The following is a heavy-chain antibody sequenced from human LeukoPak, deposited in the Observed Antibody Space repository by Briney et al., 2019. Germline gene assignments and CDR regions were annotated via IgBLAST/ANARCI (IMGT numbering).Heavy chain of an antibody. V-gene: IGHV1-8*01. Sequence: GASVKVSCKASGYTFTSYDINWVRQATGQGLEWMGWMNPNSGNTGYAQKFQGRVTMTRNTSISTAYMELSSLRSEDTAVYYCARIVRYFDWVRTIYYYYMDVWGKGTTVTIFS. D-gene: IGHD3-9*01. CDR3: ARIVRYFDWVRTIYYYYMDV. CDR2: MNPNSGNT. J-gene: IGHJ6*03. CDR1: GYTFTSYD.